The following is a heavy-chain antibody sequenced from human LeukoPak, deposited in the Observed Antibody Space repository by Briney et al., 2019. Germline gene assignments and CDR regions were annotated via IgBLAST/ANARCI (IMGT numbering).Heavy chain of an antibody. Sequence: GGSLRLSCAASGFTFSSYWMHWVRQAPGKGLVWVSRFNSDGSSTTYADSVKGRFTISRDNAKNTLYLQMNSLRAEDTAVYYCARGYSYGYDYWGQGALVTVSS. CDR2: FNSDGSST. D-gene: IGHD5-18*01. CDR1: GFTFSSYW. V-gene: IGHV3-74*01. J-gene: IGHJ4*02. CDR3: ARGYSYGYDY.